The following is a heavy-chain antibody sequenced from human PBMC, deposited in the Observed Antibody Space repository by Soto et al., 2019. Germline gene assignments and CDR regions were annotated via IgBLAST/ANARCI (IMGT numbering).Heavy chain of an antibody. CDR1: GFTFSSYA. CDR3: AGRGSGGSSEY. J-gene: IGHJ4*01. V-gene: IGHV3-23*01. CDR2: ISGSGGST. D-gene: IGHD2-15*01. Sequence: EVQLLESGGGLVQPGGSLRLSCAASGFTFSSYAMRWVRQAPGKGLEWVSAISGSGGSTYYADSVKCRFTISRDNSRSTIDLLLHSLSGQDKAVHYCAGRGSGGSSEYWGHGNLVNVPS.